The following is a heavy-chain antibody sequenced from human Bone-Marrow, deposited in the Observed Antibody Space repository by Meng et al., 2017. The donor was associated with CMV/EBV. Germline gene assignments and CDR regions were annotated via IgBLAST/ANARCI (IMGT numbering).Heavy chain of an antibody. D-gene: IGHD1-1*01. J-gene: IGHJ4*02. CDR1: GGTFSSYA. CDR2: IIPILGIA. V-gene: IGHV1-69*10. CDR3: ARDLGATGSDY. Sequence: SVKVSCKASGGTFSSYAISWVRQAPGQGLEWMGGIIPILGIANYAQKFQGRVTITADKSTSTAYMELSSLRSEDTAVYYCARDLGATGSDYWGQGTLVTVSS.